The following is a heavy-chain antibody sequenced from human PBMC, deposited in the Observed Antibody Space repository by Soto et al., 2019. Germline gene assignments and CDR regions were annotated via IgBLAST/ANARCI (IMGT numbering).Heavy chain of an antibody. CDR3: ARVVILVPTASTHYYYQMDV. V-gene: IGHV1-69*01. Sequence: QVQLVQSGAEVRKPGSSVTVSCKASGGTFSNYAISWVRQAPGQGLEWMGGIIPIVGTGSYAQKFQGRVTITADEPTTTDYMEESSLRFEDTAVYYGARVVILVPTASTHYYYQMDVWGPGTTVTVSS. D-gene: IGHD2-2*01. CDR2: IIPIVGTG. CDR1: GGTFSNYA. J-gene: IGHJ6*02.